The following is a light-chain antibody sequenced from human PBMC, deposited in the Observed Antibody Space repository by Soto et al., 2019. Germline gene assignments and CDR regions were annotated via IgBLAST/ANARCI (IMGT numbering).Light chain of an antibody. CDR2: GAS. CDR3: QQYGSSSWT. Sequence: EIVLTQSPGTLSLSPREIATLSCRASQSVSSSYLAWYQQKPGQAPRLLIYGASSRATGIPDRFSGSGSGTDFTLTISRLEPEDFAVYYCQQYGSSSWTFGQGTKVDI. J-gene: IGKJ1*01. V-gene: IGKV3-20*01. CDR1: QSVSSSY.